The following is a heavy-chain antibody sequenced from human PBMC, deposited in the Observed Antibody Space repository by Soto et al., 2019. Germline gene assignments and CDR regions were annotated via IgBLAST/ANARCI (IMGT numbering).Heavy chain of an antibody. Sequence: SVKVSCKASGGTFSSYAISWVRQAPGQGLEWMGGIIPIFGTANYAQKFQGRVTITADESTSTAYMELSSLRSEDTAVYYCARDQWFGESRGAFDIWGKGTRVTVSS. CDR3: ARDQWFGESRGAFDI. CDR2: IIPIFGTA. J-gene: IGHJ3*02. V-gene: IGHV1-69*13. D-gene: IGHD3-10*01. CDR1: GGTFSSYA.